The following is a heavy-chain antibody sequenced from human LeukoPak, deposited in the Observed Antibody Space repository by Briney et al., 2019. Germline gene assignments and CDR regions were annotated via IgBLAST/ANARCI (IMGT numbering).Heavy chain of an antibody. CDR3: VSRILTSFDN. CDR1: GFTFSSYG. J-gene: IGHJ4*02. D-gene: IGHD2/OR15-2a*01. Sequence: GGSLRLSCAASGFTFSSYGMHWVRQAPGKGLVWVSHINNDRSSTKYADSVKGRFTISRDNAKNTLYLQMNSLRVEDTAVYYCVSRILTSFDNWGQGTLVTVSS. V-gene: IGHV3-74*03. CDR2: INNDRSST.